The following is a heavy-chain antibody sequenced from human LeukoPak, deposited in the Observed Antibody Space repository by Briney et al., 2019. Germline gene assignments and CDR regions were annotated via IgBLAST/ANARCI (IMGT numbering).Heavy chain of an antibody. CDR3: ARASSSWFGARGVTDY. D-gene: IGHD6-13*01. CDR1: GFTFSDYY. CDR2: ISSSGSTI. Sequence: GGSLRLSCAASGFTFSDYYMSWIRHAPGKGLEWVSYISSSGSTIYYADSVKGRFTISRDNAKNSLYLQMNSLRAEDTAMYYCARASSSWFGARGVTDYWGQGTLVTVSS. J-gene: IGHJ4*02. V-gene: IGHV3-11*01.